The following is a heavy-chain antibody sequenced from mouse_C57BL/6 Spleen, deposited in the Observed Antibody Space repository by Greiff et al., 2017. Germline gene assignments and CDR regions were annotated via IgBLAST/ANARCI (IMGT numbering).Heavy chain of an antibody. CDR3: ARPRYSSGYVGIMDY. V-gene: IGHV5-12*01. CDR1: GFTFSDYY. D-gene: IGHD3-2*02. Sequence: EVKLVESGGGLVQPGGSLKLSCAASGFTFSDYYMYWVRQTPEKRLEWVAYISNGGGSTYYPDTVKGRFTISRDNAKNTLYLQMSRLKSEDTAMYYCARPRYSSGYVGIMDYWGQGTSVTVSS. CDR2: ISNGGGST. J-gene: IGHJ4*01.